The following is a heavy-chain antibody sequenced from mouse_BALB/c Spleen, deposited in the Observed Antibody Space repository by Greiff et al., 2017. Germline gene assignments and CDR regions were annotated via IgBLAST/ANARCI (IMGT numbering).Heavy chain of an antibody. CDR1: GYTFTSYV. J-gene: IGHJ4*01. CDR3: ARHSSGYGYYAMDY. Sequence: VQLQQSGPELVKPGASVKMSCKASGYTFTSYVMHWVKQKPGQGLEWIGYINPYNDGTKYNEKFKGKATLTSDKSSSTAYMELSSLNSEDSAVYYCARHSSGYGYYAMDYWGQGTSVTVAS. V-gene: IGHV1-14*01. CDR2: INPYNDGT. D-gene: IGHD3-1*01.